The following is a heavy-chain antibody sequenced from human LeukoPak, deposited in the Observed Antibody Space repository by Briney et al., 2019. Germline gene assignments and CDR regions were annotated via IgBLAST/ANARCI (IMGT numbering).Heavy chain of an antibody. CDR2: INPVSGDT. CDR1: GYTFTGFY. V-gene: IGHV1-2*06. Sequence: ASVKVSCKASGYTFTGFYLHWVRQAPGQGLEWMGRINPVSGDTNYGQKFQGRVTMTRDTSISTAYMELTRLRSDDTAVYYCARGGIGADTVFVYWGQGTLVTVSS. CDR3: ARGGIGADTVFVY. J-gene: IGHJ4*02. D-gene: IGHD5-18*01.